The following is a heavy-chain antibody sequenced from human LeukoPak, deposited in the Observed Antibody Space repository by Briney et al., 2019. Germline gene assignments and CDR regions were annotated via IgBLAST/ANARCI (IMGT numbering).Heavy chain of an antibody. J-gene: IGHJ6*03. CDR2: ISGSGGIT. CDR3: AKNTISGGHYQYYMDV. CDR1: GFTFSRYA. D-gene: IGHD3-16*02. Sequence: GGSLRLSRAASGFTFSRYAMSWVRQAPGKGLEWVSSISGSGGITYHADSLKGRFTISRDNSKNTLFLQMNSLRAEDTAVYYCAKNTISGGHYQYYMDVWGKGTTVTVSS. V-gene: IGHV3-23*01.